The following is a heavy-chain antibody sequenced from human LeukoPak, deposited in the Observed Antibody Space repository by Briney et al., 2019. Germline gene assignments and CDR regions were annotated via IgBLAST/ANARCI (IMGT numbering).Heavy chain of an antibody. D-gene: IGHD6-19*01. CDR3: ARTPNHYSSGWYGDY. CDR2: IYYSGST. J-gene: IGHJ4*02. V-gene: IGHV4-59*01. CDR1: GGSISSYY. Sequence: SETLSLTCTVSGGSISSYYWSWIRQPPGKGLEWIGHIYYSGSTNNNPSLKSRVTISVDTSKNQFSLKLSSVTAADTAVYYCARTPNHYSSGWYGDYWGQGTLVTVSS.